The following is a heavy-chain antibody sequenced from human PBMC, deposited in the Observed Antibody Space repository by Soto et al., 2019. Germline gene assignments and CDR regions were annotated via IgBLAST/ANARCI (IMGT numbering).Heavy chain of an antibody. Sequence: SETLSLTCTVSGGSISSNSYFWGWIRQPPGKGLEWIGTIYYSGSTYYNPSLKSRVTISVDTSKNQFSLKLSSVTAADTAVYYCARRSGWYYFDYWGQGTLVSVSS. CDR3: ARRSGWYYFDY. CDR2: IYYSGST. J-gene: IGHJ4*02. V-gene: IGHV4-39*01. D-gene: IGHD6-19*01. CDR1: GGSISSNSYF.